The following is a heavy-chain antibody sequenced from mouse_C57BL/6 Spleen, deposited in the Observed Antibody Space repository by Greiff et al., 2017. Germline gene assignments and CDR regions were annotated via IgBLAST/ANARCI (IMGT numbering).Heavy chain of an antibody. CDR2: IDPENGGT. J-gene: IGHJ4*01. Sequence: QVQLKQSGAELVRPGASVTLSCKASGYTFTGYEMHWVKQTPVHGLEWIGAIDPENGGTGYNQKFKGKATLTADKSSSTAYMELRSLTSEDSAVYYCSRMAYYNYLDDWGKGTSVTVSS. CDR1: GYTFTGYE. D-gene: IGHD2-12*01. CDR3: SRMAYYNYLDD. V-gene: IGHV1-15*01.